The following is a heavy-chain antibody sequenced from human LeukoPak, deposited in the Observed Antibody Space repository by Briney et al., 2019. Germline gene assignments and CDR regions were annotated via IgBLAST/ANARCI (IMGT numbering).Heavy chain of an antibody. V-gene: IGHV3-33*01. J-gene: IGHJ4*02. CDR1: GFTFSSYG. CDR3: GSDRLMDRRVIITSHFDY. Sequence: GRSLRLSCAASGFTFSSYGMHWVRQAPGKGLEWVAVIWYDGSNKYYADSVKGRFTISRDNSKKTLYLQMNSQRAEETAVYYCGSDRLMDRRVIITSHFDYWGQGTLVTVSS. D-gene: IGHD3-10*01. CDR2: IWYDGSNK.